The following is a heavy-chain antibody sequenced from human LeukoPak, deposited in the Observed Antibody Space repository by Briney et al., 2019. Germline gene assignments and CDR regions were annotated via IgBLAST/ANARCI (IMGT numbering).Heavy chain of an antibody. J-gene: IGHJ4*02. CDR3: ARVGSTPAKFDH. D-gene: IGHD2-2*01. CDR1: GVSFGRYS. CDR2: INFSGYT. V-gene: IGHV4-34*01. Sequence: PSETLSLTCAVSGVSFGRYSWTWIRQSPGKRLECIGEINFSGYTKYNPSLKSRVTMSVDTSKNQFSLKLASVTAADTAIYFCARVGSTPAKFDHWGQGTLVTVSS.